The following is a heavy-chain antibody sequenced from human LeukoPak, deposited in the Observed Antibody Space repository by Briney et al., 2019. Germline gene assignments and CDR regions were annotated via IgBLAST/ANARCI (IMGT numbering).Heavy chain of an antibody. Sequence: GGSLRLSCAASGFTVFNYWMSRVRQAPGKGLEWVANINLDGSQKYYVDSLKGRFTISRDNAKNSLYLHMNSLTVEDTAVYYCSRDPRHNDYWGQGTLVTVSS. V-gene: IGHV3-7*03. CDR3: SRDPRHNDY. CDR2: INLDGSQK. J-gene: IGHJ4*02. CDR1: GFTVFNYW.